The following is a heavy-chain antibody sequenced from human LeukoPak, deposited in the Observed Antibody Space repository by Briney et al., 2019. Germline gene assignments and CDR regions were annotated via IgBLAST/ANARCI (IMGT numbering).Heavy chain of an antibody. V-gene: IGHV3-43*01. Sequence: GGSLRLSRAASGFTFAEYTMHWVRQAPGKGLEWVSLISWNGARIHYGDSVKGRFTISRDTSKNTLYLQMNSLRAEDTAVYYCAKPVGYSSSWFDYWGQGTLVTVSS. CDR1: GFTFAEYT. D-gene: IGHD6-13*01. CDR3: AKPVGYSSSWFDY. CDR2: ISWNGARI. J-gene: IGHJ4*02.